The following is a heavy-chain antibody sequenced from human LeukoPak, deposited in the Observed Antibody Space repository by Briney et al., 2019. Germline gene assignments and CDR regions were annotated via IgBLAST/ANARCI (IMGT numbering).Heavy chain of an antibody. CDR2: ISGSGGST. D-gene: IGHD3-10*01. J-gene: IGHJ4*02. V-gene: IGHV3-23*01. Sequence: ETLSLTCAVDGGSFSDYYWSWVRQAPGKGLEWVSAISGSGGSTYYADSVKGRFTISRDNSKNTLYLQMNSLRAEDTAVYYCAEHLNYYGSDPFDYWGQGTLVTVSS. CDR1: GGSFSDYY. CDR3: AEHLNYYGSDPFDY.